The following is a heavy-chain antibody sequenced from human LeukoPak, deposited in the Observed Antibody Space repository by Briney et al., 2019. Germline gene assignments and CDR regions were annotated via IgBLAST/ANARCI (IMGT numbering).Heavy chain of an antibody. CDR2: INPNSGGT. D-gene: IGHD3-22*01. J-gene: IGHJ4*02. CDR3: ARVGYYESSGYYEY. CDR1: GYTLTDYY. V-gene: IGHV1-2*06. Sequence: ASVKVSCKASGYTLTDYYMHWVRQAPGQGLEWMGRINPNSGGTNYAQKFQGRVTMTRDTSISTVYMQLSRLRSDDTAVYYCARVGYYESSGYYEYWGQGTLVTVSS.